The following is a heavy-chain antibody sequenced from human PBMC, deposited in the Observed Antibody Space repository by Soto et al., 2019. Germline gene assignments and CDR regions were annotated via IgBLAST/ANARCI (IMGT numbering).Heavy chain of an antibody. V-gene: IGHV3-33*01. J-gene: IGHJ4*02. CDR2: IWHDGSEA. CDR1: GFTFNNHG. D-gene: IGHD2-8*01. Sequence: QGHLLQSGGGVVRPGRSLTLSCEASGFTFNNHGAHWVRQAPGKGLEWVAVIWHDGSEAYYADSVKGRFTISRDNFKNTRSLRMNSLTVEDTALYYCARDVGHCTRPTCYSGFESWGQGSLVTVSS. CDR3: ARDVGHCTRPTCYSGFES.